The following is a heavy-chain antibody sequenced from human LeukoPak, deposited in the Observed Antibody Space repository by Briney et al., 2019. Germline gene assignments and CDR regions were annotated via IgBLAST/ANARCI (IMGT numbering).Heavy chain of an antibody. CDR3: ARDTVDTAMVGFFDY. V-gene: IGHV3-21*01. CDR2: ISSSSSYI. CDR1: GFTFSSYS. J-gene: IGHJ4*02. D-gene: IGHD5-18*01. Sequence: PGGSLRLSCAASGFTFSSYSMNWVRHAPGKGLEWVSSISSSSSYIYYADSVKGRFTISRDNAKNSLYLQMNSLRAEDTAVYYCARDTVDTAMVGFFDYWGQGTLVTVSS.